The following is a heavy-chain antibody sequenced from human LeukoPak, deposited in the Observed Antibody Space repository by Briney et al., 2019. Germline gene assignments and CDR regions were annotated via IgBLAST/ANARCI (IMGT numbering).Heavy chain of an antibody. Sequence: GESLKISCNGSGYSFTSYWIGWVRQLPAKGLEWRGIIYPGDSDTRYSPSFQGQVTISADKSISTAYLQWSSLKASDTAMYYCARHSEKQLDNWFDTWGQGTLVTVSS. CDR2: IYPGDSDT. D-gene: IGHD6-13*01. CDR1: GYSFTSYW. J-gene: IGHJ5*02. CDR3: ARHSEKQLDNWFDT. V-gene: IGHV5-51*01.